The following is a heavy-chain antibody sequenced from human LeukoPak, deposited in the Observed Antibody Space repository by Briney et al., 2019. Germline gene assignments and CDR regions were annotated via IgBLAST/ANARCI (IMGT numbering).Heavy chain of an antibody. D-gene: IGHD2-2*01. CDR1: GGTFSSYA. CDR3: FLRSTQYCSSNSCRRGSIDY. V-gene: IGHV1-69*06. J-gene: IGHJ4*02. Sequence: SVKVSCEASGGTFSSYAISWVRQAPGQGLEWMGGIIPIFGTANYAQKFQGRVTITADKSTSTAYMELSSLRTEDTYVYYCFLRSTQYCSSNSCRRGSIDYWGQGTLVTVSS. CDR2: IIPIFGTA.